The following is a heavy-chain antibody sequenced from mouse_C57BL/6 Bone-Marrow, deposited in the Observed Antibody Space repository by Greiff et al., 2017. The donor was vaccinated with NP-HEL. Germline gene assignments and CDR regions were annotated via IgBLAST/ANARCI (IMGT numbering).Heavy chain of an antibody. J-gene: IGHJ4*01. CDR3: AREGAAQAPYAMDY. CDR2: IFPGRGST. V-gene: IGHV1-56*01. D-gene: IGHD3-2*02. Sequence: QVQLQQSGPELVRPGASVKISCKAPGYTFTSHWMQWVRQRPGQGLEWIGEIFPGRGSTYYNEKFQGKATLTVDTSSSTAYMQLSSLTSEDSAVYFCAREGAAQAPYAMDYWGQGTSVTVSS. CDR1: GYTFTSHW.